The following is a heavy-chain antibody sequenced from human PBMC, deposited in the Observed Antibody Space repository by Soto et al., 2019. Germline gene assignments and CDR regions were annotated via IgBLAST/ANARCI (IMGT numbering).Heavy chain of an antibody. CDR3: ARDREYGSGRYSNWFDP. D-gene: IGHD3-10*01. J-gene: IGHJ5*02. V-gene: IGHV3-21*01. Sequence: EVQLVGSGGGLVKPGGSLRLSCAASGFTFSSYSRNWVRQAPGKGLEWVSSISSSSSYIYYADSVKGRFTISRDNAKNSLYLQMNSLRAEDTAVYYCARDREYGSGRYSNWFDPWGQGTLVTVSS. CDR2: ISSSSSYI. CDR1: GFTFSSYS.